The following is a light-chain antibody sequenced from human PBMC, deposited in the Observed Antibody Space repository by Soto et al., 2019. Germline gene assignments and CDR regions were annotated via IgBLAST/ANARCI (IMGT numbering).Light chain of an antibody. CDR3: QQYNNWPPWT. J-gene: IGKJ1*01. CDR1: QSVSSN. V-gene: IGKV3-15*01. CDR2: GAS. Sequence: EIVMTQSPATLFVSPGERATLSCRASQSVSSNLAWYQQKPGQAPRLLIYGASTRATGTPARFSGSGSGTEFTHTISSLQSEDFAVYYCQQYNNWPPWTFSQGTKVDIK.